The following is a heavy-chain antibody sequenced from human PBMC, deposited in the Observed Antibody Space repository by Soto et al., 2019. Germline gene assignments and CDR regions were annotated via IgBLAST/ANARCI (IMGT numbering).Heavy chain of an antibody. CDR1: GFTFSFYG. CDR3: ARDLGGSYGPFDY. V-gene: IGHV3-33*01. D-gene: IGHD5-18*01. J-gene: IGHJ4*02. CDR2: IWNDGNNK. Sequence: LRLSCAASGFTFSFYGMDWVRQAPGKGLEWVAVIWNDGNNKYYADSVKGRFTISRDNSKSTLYLQMNSLRAEDTAVYYCARDLGGSYGPFDYWGQGALVTVSS.